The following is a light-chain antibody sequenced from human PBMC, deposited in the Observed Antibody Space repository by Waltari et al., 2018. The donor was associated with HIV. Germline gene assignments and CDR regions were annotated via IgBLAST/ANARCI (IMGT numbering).Light chain of an antibody. J-gene: IGLJ2*01. V-gene: IGLV2-14*03. Sequence: QSVLTQPASVSGAPGHSITISCTGTASDFGDYNYVSWYQQLPGKAPKLVIYDVTQRPSGISHLFAGSRSGTTASLAISGLQAEDEADYYCNSDARNSPWLFGGGTKLTVL. CDR3: NSDARNSPWL. CDR1: ASDFGDYNY. CDR2: DVT.